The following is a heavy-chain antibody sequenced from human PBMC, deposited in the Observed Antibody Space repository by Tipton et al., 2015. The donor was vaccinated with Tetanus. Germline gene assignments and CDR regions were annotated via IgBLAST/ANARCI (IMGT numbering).Heavy chain of an antibody. CDR3: VRERRWCLHDYYYYFMDV. J-gene: IGHJ6*02. V-gene: IGHV3-30-3*01. Sequence: SLRLSCAAPGFIFSSYAMHWVRQAPGKGLEWVAVTSHDGHNEYYADSVKGRFIISRDNSKSTLYLELYSLRPEDTAIYYCVRERRWCLHDYYYYFMDVWGQGTTVTVSS. CDR1: GFIFSSYA. CDR2: TSHDGHNE. D-gene: IGHD2-8*02.